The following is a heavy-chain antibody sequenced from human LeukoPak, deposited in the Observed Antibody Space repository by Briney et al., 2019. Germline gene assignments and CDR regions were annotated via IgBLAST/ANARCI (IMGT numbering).Heavy chain of an antibody. V-gene: IGHV3-48*03. CDR3: VRGRLLRSTKYFDY. Sequence: GGSLRLSCAASGFPVNKYEMHWVRQAPGKGLEWVSYIDAGATSTNYADSLWGRFTLSRDNAQNSVHLQMNSLRDEDTAVYYCVRGRLLRSTKYFDYWGQGALVTVSS. J-gene: IGHJ4*02. CDR1: GFPVNKYE. D-gene: IGHD2-21*02. CDR2: IDAGATST.